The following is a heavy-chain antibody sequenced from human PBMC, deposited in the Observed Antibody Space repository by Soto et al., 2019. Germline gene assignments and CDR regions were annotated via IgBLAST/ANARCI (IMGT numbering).Heavy chain of an antibody. V-gene: IGHV3-30*18. J-gene: IGHJ4*02. Sequence: LRLSCAASGFTFSSYGMHWVRQAPGKGLEWVAVISYDGSNKYYADSVKGRFTISRDNSKNTLYLQMNSLRAEDTAVYYCAKDSGRSGTLDYWGQGTLVTAPQ. CDR1: GFTFSSYG. D-gene: IGHD1-26*01. CDR2: ISYDGSNK. CDR3: AKDSGRSGTLDY.